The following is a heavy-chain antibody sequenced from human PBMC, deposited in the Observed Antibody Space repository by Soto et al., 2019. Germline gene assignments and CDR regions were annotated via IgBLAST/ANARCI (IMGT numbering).Heavy chain of an antibody. CDR2: ISHDGGT. CDR3: ARGQLVWYGDLTPYHRDMDV. CDR1: GGSFDDFY. V-gene: IGHV4-34*02. D-gene: IGHD3-10*01. Sequence: QVQLQQWGAGLLRPSETLSLTCAFYGGSFDDFYWSWVRQSPGKGLEWVGEISHDGGTNYSPSLGSRVSISVDTSKNQFSLHLRSGTAADTGLYYCARGQLVWYGDLTPYHRDMDVWGQGTTVTVSS. J-gene: IGHJ6*02.